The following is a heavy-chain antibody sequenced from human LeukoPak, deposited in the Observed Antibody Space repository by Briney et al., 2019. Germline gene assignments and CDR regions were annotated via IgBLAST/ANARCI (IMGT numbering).Heavy chain of an antibody. J-gene: IGHJ4*02. V-gene: IGHV4-39*01. CDR3: ARRGFTLN. CDR1: GGSISSSSYY. CDR2: IHYRGST. D-gene: IGHD3-16*01. Sequence: PSETLSLTCTVSGGSISSSSYYWGWIRQPPGKGLEWIGSIHYRGSTYYNPSLKSRVTISVDTSKNQFSLKLSSVTAADTAVYYCARRGFTLNWGQGTLVTVSS.